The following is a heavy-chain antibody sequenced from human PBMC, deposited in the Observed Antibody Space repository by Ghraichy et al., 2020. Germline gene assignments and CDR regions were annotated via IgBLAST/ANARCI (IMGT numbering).Heavy chain of an antibody. CDR1: GFTFSSYA. Sequence: GALRLFCAASGFTFSSYAMSWVRQAPGKGLEWVSAISGSGGSTYYADSVKGRFTISRDNSKNTLYLQMNSLRAEDTAVYYCAKDLGRGSYYVYYYGMDVWGQGTTVTVSS. CDR3: AKDLGRGSYYVYYYGMDV. V-gene: IGHV3-23*01. J-gene: IGHJ6*02. CDR2: ISGSGGST. D-gene: IGHD1-26*01.